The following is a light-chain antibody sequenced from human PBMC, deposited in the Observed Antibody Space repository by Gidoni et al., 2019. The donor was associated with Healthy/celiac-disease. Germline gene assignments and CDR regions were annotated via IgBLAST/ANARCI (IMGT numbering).Light chain of an antibody. CDR2: AAS. Sequence: DIQMTQAPSSLSASVGNRVTITCRGSQSISSYLNWYQQKPGKAPKLLIYAASSVQSGVPSRFRGSGSGTDFTSTISSVQPEDFATYYCQQSYSTTWTFGQRTKVEIK. V-gene: IGKV1-39*01. CDR3: QQSYSTTWT. J-gene: IGKJ1*01. CDR1: QSISSY.